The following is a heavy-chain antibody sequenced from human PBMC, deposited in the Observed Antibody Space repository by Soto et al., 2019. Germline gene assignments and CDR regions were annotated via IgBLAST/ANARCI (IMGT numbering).Heavy chain of an antibody. J-gene: IGHJ6*02. CDR2: IIPIFGTA. V-gene: IGHV1-69*01. Sequence: QVQLVQSGAEVKKPGSSVKVSCKASGGTFSSYAISWVRQAPGQGLEWMGGIIPIFGTANYAQKFQGRVTITADESRWTAYMTLSSIRLEDTAVYYCARDQAACSRTSCPYYYYYGMDVWGQGSTVTVSS. D-gene: IGHD2-2*01. CDR3: ARDQAACSRTSCPYYYYYGMDV. CDR1: GGTFSSYA.